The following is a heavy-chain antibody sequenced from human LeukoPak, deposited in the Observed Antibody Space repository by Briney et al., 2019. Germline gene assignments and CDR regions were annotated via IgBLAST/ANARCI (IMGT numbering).Heavy chain of an antibody. CDR2: IRYDGSNK. Sequence: GGSLRLSCAASGFTFSSFGMHWVRQAPGKGLEWVAFIRYDGSNKYYADSVKGRFTISRDNSKNTLYLQMNSLRAEDTAVYYCANTQWLASHFDYWGQGTLVTVSS. V-gene: IGHV3-30*02. CDR1: GFTFSSFG. CDR3: ANTQWLASHFDY. D-gene: IGHD6-19*01. J-gene: IGHJ4*02.